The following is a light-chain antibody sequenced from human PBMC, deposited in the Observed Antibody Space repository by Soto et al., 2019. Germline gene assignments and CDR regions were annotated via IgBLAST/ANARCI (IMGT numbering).Light chain of an antibody. J-gene: IGKJ2*01. CDR1: QNINNY. Sequence: DIQMTQSPSSVSSSVGDRVTITFRASQNINNYVNWYQYKPGTAPKLLIYGASSLQSGVPARFGGSGSGTEFTLTISSLQPDDFATYYCQQYNSYYTFGQGTKVDIK. CDR3: QQYNSYYT. CDR2: GAS. V-gene: IGKV1-39*01.